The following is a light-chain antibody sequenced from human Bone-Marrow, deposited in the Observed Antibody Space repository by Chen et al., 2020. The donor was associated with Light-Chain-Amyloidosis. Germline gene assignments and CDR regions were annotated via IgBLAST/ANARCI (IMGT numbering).Light chain of an antibody. V-gene: IGLV3-25*03. CDR1: DLPTKY. Sequence: SYELTXPPSVSXSPGQTARITCSGDDLPTKYAYWYQQKPGQAPVLVIHRDSERPSGISERFSGSSSGTTATLTISGVQAEDEADYHCQSADSSGTYEVIFGGGTKLTVL. J-gene: IGLJ2*01. CDR3: QSADSSGTYEVI. CDR2: RDS.